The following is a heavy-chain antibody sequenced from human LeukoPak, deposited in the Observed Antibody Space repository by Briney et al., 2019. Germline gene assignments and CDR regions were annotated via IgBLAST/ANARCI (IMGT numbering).Heavy chain of an antibody. V-gene: IGHV3-30*04. Sequence: GSLRLSCAASGFTFSSYAMHWVRQAPGKGLEWVAVISYDGSNKYYADSVKGRFTISRDNSKNTLYLQMNSLRAEDTAVYYCARDGYKRHFDYWGQGTLVTVSS. CDR1: GFTFSSYA. CDR3: ARDGYKRHFDY. D-gene: IGHD5-24*01. J-gene: IGHJ4*02. CDR2: ISYDGSNK.